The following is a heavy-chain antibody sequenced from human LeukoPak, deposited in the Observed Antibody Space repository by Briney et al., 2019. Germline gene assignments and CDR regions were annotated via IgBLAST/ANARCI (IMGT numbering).Heavy chain of an antibody. CDR2: IYYSGTT. V-gene: IGHV4-59*08. J-gene: IGHJ4*02. CDR1: GGSISTFY. CDR3: ARYRNYNFWSGYDK. D-gene: IGHD3-3*01. Sequence: SETLSLTCTVSGGSISTFYWSWIWQPPGKGLEWIGYIYYSGTTNYNPSLKSRVSISVDTSKNQFSLRLNSVTAADTAIYYCARYRNYNFWSGYDKWGQGTLVTVSS.